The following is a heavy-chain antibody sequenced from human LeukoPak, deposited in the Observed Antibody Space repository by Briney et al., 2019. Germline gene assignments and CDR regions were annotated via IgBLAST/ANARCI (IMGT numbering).Heavy chain of an antibody. CDR1: GGSISSGGYY. V-gene: IGHV4-61*02. CDR3: ARGGWGSGPVAFDI. J-gene: IGHJ3*02. CDR2: IYTSGST. Sequence: SETLSLTCTVSGGSISSGGYYWSWIRQPAGKGLEWIGRIYTSGSTNYNPSLKSRVTMSVDTSKNQFSLKLSSVTAADTAVYYCARGGWGSGPVAFDIWGQGTMVTVSS. D-gene: IGHD7-27*01.